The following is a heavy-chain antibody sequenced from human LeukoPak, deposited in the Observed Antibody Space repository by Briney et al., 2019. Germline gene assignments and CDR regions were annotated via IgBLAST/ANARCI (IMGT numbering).Heavy chain of an antibody. D-gene: IGHD3-10*01. CDR2: INPSGGST. V-gene: IGHV1-46*01. CDR3: ARSDNMERTRTLWFGESFNWFDP. J-gene: IGHJ5*02. Sequence: ASVKISCKASGYRFTTYYMHWVRQAPGQGLEWMGIINPSGGSTSNTQKFQGRVTMTRDTSTSTVYMELSSLRSEDTAVYYCARSDNMERTRTLWFGESFNWFDPWGQGTLVTVSS. CDR1: GYRFTTYY.